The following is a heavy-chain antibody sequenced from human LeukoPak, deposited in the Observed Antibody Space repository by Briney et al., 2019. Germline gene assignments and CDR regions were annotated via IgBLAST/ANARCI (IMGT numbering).Heavy chain of an antibody. CDR2: IKQDGSEK. CDR1: GFTFSSYW. V-gene: IGHV3-7*05. D-gene: IGHD3-22*01. Sequence: GGSLRLSCAASGFTFSSYWMSWVRQAPGKGLEWVANIKQDGSEKYYVDSVKGRFTISRDNAKNSLYLQMNSLRAEDTAVYYCARDLYYYDSSGSLWGQGTLVTVSS. J-gene: IGHJ4*02. CDR3: ARDLYYYDSSGSL.